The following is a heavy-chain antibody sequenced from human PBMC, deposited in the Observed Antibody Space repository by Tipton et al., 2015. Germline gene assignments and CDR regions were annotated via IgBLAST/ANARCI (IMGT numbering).Heavy chain of an antibody. CDR3: ARDLEHGMDV. CDR1: SDSINKYY. V-gene: IGHV4-59*01. J-gene: IGHJ6*02. D-gene: IGHD5-24*01. Sequence: TLSLTCTVSSDSINKYYWSWIRQPPGKELQWIGYIQYSGGTNYNPSLKRRVTISLDTSKNQFSLTLNSVTAADTAVYYCARDLEHGMDVWGQGTTVTVSS. CDR2: IQYSGGT.